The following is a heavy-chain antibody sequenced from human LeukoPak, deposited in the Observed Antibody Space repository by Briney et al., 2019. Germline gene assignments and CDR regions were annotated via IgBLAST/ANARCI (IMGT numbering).Heavy chain of an antibody. V-gene: IGHV3-9*01. CDR3: AKGSIPAASYYYYGMDV. CDR2: ISWNSGSI. CDR1: GFTFDDYA. J-gene: IGHJ6*02. D-gene: IGHD2-2*01. Sequence: GGSLGLSCAASGFTFDDYAMHWVLQAPGKGLEWVSGISWNSGSIGYADSVKGRFTISRDNAKNSLYLQMNSLRAEDTALYYCAKGSIPAASYYYYGMDVWGQGTTVTVSS.